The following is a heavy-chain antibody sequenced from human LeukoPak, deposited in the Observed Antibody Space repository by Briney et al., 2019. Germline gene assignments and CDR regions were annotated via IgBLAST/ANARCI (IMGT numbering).Heavy chain of an antibody. CDR3: ARGGGSGSYSYFDY. D-gene: IGHD1-26*01. Sequence: PSETLSLTCAVYGGSFSGYYWSWIRQPPGKGLEWIGEINHSGSTNYNPSLKSRVTISVDTSKNQFSLKLSSVTAADTAVYYCARGGGSGSYSYFDYWGQGTLVTVSS. CDR1: GGSFSGYY. V-gene: IGHV4-34*01. J-gene: IGHJ4*02. CDR2: INHSGST.